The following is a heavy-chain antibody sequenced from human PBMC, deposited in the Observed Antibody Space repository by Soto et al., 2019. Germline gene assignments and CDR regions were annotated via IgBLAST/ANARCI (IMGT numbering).Heavy chain of an antibody. CDR1: GGSISSGGYS. J-gene: IGHJ5*02. V-gene: IGHV4-30-2*01. CDR2: IYHRGST. D-gene: IGHD3-10*02. Sequence: NPSATLSLTCAVSGGSISSGGYSWSWIRQPPGRGLEWIGYIYHRGSTYYNPSLESRVTISLDTSKNQFSLKLRSVTAADTAVYHCASYSHLREWAPWGQGTLVTVSS. CDR3: ASYSHLREWAP.